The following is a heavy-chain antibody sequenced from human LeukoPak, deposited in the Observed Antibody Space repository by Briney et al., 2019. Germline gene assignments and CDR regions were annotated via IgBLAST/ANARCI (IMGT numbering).Heavy chain of an antibody. D-gene: IGHD3-16*02. Sequence: GGSLRLSCAASGFTFSSYGIHWVRQAPGKGLEYVSGISSNGGSTYYGNSVKGRFIISRDNSKHTLYRQMGRLRAEDRAVYYFARGRVIHGPFDLWGRGTLVTVSS. V-gene: IGHV3-64*01. CDR3: ARGRVIHGPFDL. J-gene: IGHJ2*01. CDR1: GFTFSSYG. CDR2: ISSNGGST.